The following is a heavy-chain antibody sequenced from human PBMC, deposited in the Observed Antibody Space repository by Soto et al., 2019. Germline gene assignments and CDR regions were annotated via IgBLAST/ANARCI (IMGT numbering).Heavy chain of an antibody. D-gene: IGHD5-12*01. V-gene: IGHV3-23*01. CDR1: GFTFSSYA. Sequence: PGGSLRLSCAASGFTFSSYAMSWVRQAPGKGLEWVSAISGGGVSTYYADSVKGRFTISRDNSKNTLYLQMNSLRAEDTAVYYCARDKDIVAMFDSWGKGTLATVPS. CDR2: ISGGGVST. J-gene: IGHJ4*02. CDR3: ARDKDIVAMFDS.